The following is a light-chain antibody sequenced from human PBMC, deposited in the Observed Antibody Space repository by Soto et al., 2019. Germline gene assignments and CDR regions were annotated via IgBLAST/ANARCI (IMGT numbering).Light chain of an antibody. V-gene: IGLV1-44*01. CDR1: SSNIERNT. J-gene: IGLJ1*01. CDR3: AAWDDSLNAQFV. CDR2: GTN. Sequence: SVLTQPPSASGTPGQRVTISCSGSSSNIERNTVNWYQQLPGAAPKLLIYGTNHRPSGVPDRFSGSKSGTSGSLAISGLQSEDEADYYCAAWDDSLNAQFVFGTGTKVTVL.